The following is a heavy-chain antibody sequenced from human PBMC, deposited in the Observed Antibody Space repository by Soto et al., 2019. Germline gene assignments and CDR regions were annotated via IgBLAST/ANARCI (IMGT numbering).Heavy chain of an antibody. CDR3: ARDNDPDIDY. Sequence: QVQLVQSGAEVQKPGASVKVSCKTSGYIFNNFGITWVRQAPGLGLEWLGWIYSKAGTINFAQKFQGRVTMTTDTSTTTAYMELRSLTFADAAVYFCARDNDPDIDYWGQGTLVTVSS. D-gene: IGHD2-8*01. CDR2: IYSKAGTI. V-gene: IGHV1-18*01. CDR1: GYIFNNFG. J-gene: IGHJ4*02.